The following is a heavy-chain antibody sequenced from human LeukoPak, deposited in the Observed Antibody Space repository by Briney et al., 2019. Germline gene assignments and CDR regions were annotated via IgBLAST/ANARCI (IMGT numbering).Heavy chain of an antibody. CDR2: VIRDGSFT. V-gene: IGHV3-74*01. J-gene: IGHJ4*02. CDR3: VRDGDDFNFDY. D-gene: IGHD5-24*01. Sequence: GGTLRLSCAASGFTFRSHWMHWVRQAPGKGLEWVSRVIRDGSFTNYADSVKGRFTISRDNAKSTLYLQMSSLRAEDTAVYFCVRDGDDFNFDYWGQGSLVSASS. CDR1: GFTFRSHW.